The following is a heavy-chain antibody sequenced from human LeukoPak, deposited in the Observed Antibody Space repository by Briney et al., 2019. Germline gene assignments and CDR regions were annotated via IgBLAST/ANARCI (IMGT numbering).Heavy chain of an antibody. CDR2: IYSGGST. CDR3: ARAPAAMNAFDI. V-gene: IGHV3-53*01. Sequence: GGSLRLSCGASGFTFSSYGMHWVRQAPGKGLEWVSVIYSGGSTYYADSVKGRFTISRDNSKNTLYLQMNSLRAEDTAVYYCARAPAAMNAFDIWGQGTMVTVSS. J-gene: IGHJ3*02. D-gene: IGHD2-2*01. CDR1: GFTFSSYG.